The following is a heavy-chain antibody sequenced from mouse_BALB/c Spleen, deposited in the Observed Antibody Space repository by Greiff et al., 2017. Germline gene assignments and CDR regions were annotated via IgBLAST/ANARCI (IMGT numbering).Heavy chain of an antibody. D-gene: IGHD1-1*01. CDR1: GYSITSDYA. V-gene: IGHV3-2*02. CDR3: AREYGSSYHWYFDV. CDR2: ISYSGST. Sequence: EVQLQQSGPGLVKPSQSLSLTCTVTGYSITSDYAWNGIRQFPGNKLEWMGYISYSGSTSYNPSLKSRISITRDTSKNQFFLQLNSVTTEDTATYYCAREYGSSYHWYFDVWGAGTTVTVSS. J-gene: IGHJ1*01.